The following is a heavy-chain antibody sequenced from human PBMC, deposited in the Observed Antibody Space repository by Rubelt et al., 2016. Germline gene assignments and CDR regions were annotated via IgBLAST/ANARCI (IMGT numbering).Heavy chain of an antibody. CDR2: ISGSGGTT. CDR1: GFTFSTYA. Sequence: EVQLVESGGDLVQPGGSLRLSCAASGFTFSTYAMSWFRQSPGKGLEWVSVISGSGGTTYYADSVKGRFTISRGSSITPLGPERMSVGAEDTAVYYCARPRVDTAMVSVAYWGQGTLVTVSS. V-gene: IGHV3-23*04. D-gene: IGHD5-18*01. J-gene: IGHJ4*02. CDR3: ARPRVDTAMVSVAY.